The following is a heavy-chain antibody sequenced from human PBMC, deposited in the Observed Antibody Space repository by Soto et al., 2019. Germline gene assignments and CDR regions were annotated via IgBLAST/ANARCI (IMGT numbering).Heavy chain of an antibody. D-gene: IGHD6-19*01. V-gene: IGHV1-8*02. J-gene: IGHJ4*02. CDR3: ARVGYSSGWYDF. CDR1: GFSFTGYY. CDR2: MNPHSGNT. Sequence: GASVKVSCKASGFSFTGYYIHWLRQAPGQGLEWMGWMNPHSGNTGYAQKFQGRVTMTRNTSISTAYMELSSLRSEDTAVYYCARVGYSSGWYDFWGQGTLVTVS.